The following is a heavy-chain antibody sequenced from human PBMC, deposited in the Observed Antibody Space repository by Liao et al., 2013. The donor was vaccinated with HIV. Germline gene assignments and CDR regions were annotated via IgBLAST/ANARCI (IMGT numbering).Heavy chain of an antibody. V-gene: IGHV4-61*02. D-gene: IGHD4-23*01. Sequence: QVQLQESGPGLVKPSQTLSLTCTVSGDSMTTGKSYWGWIRQPAGKGLEWIGRVYSSGSTNYIPSLKSRATISVDTWKNQFSLKLASLTAADTAVYYCGRETSGGNVHPIGYFDSWGQGILVTVSS. CDR1: GDSMTTGKSY. CDR3: GRETSGGNVHPIGYFDS. CDR2: VYSSGST. J-gene: IGHJ4*02.